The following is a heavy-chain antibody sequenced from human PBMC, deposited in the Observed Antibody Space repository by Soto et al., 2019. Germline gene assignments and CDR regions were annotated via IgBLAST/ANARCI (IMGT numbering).Heavy chain of an antibody. V-gene: IGHV4-59*08. CDR2: MYHSGST. CDR3: ARHGGGIASWFDN. J-gene: IGHJ4*02. CDR1: GDSIRSYY. Sequence: PSATLSLTCTVSGDSIRSYYRSWIRQPPGKGLEWIGHMYHSGSTNYNPSLKSRVTILVDTSKNQFSLNLNSVTAADTAVYYCARHGGGIASWFDNWGQGTLVTVSS. D-gene: IGHD3-16*02.